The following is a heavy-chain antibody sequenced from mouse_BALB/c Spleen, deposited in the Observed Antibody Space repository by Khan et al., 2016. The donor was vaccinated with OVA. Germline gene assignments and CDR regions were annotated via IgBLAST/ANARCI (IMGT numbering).Heavy chain of an antibody. CDR2: ISYSGST. D-gene: IGHD4-1*01. CDR1: GYSITSDYA. J-gene: IGHJ4*01. Sequence: EVQLQESGPGLVKPSQSLSLTCTVAGYSITSDYAWNWIRQFPGNKLEWMGYISYSGSTGYNPSLKSRISITRDPSKNQCFLQLNSVTTEDTATYYCASELGRYYAMDYWGQGTSVTVSS. V-gene: IGHV3-2*02. CDR3: ASELGRYYAMDY.